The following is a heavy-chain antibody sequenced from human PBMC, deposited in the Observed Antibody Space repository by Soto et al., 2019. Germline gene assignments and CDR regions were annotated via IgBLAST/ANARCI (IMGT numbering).Heavy chain of an antibody. CDR2: ISAYNGNT. CDR1: GYTFTRYG. D-gene: IGHD3-10*01. J-gene: IGHJ5*02. CDR3: ARGVGSGSYYNQYHWFDP. Sequence: ASVKVSCKASGYTFTRYGISWVRQAPGQGLEWMGWISAYNGNTKYAQKLQGRVTMTTDTSTSTAYMELRSLRSDDTAVYYCARGVGSGSYYNQYHWFDPWGQGTLVTVSS. V-gene: IGHV1-18*01.